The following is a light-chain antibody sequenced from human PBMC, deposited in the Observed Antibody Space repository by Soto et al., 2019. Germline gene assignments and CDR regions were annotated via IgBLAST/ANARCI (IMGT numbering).Light chain of an antibody. CDR2: EVS. CDR1: SSDVGGYNY. V-gene: IGLV2-14*01. Sequence: QSALTQPASVSGSPGQSITISCTGTSSDVGGYNYVSWYQQHPGKAPKLIIYEVSNRPSGVSXRFSGSKSGNTASLTISGXXAEDEAXXXCNSYTSKSTGVFGTGTKVTVL. J-gene: IGLJ1*01. CDR3: NSYTSKSTGV.